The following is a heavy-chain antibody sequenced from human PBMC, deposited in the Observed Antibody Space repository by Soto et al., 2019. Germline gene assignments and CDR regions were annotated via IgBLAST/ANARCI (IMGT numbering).Heavy chain of an antibody. CDR2: IVVGSGNT. Sequence: QMQLVQSGPEVKKPGTSVKVSCKASGFTFTSSAVQWVRQARGQRLEWIGWIVVGSGNTNYAQKFQERVTITRDMSTSTAYMELSSLRSEDTDVYYCAAASAITIFGVVIPYYYYGMDVWGQGTTVTVSS. CDR3: AAASAITIFGVVIPYYYYGMDV. V-gene: IGHV1-58*01. CDR1: GFTFTSSA. D-gene: IGHD3-3*01. J-gene: IGHJ6*02.